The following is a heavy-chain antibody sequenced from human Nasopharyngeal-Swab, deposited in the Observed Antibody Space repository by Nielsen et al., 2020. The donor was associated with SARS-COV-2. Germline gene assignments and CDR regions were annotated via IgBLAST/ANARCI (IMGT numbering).Heavy chain of an antibody. V-gene: IGHV3-48*01. CDR3: AKEGLSIAAAGTVDY. D-gene: IGHD6-13*01. J-gene: IGHJ4*02. CDR2: IYSTNSTI. Sequence: VRQAPGKGLEWVSYIYSTNSTIYYADSVKGRFTTSRDNSKNTLYLEVNSLRAEDTAVYYCAKEGLSIAAAGTVDYWGQGTLVTVSS.